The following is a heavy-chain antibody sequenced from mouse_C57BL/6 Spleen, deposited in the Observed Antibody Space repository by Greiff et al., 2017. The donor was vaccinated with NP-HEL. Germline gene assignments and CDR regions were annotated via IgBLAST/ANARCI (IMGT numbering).Heavy chain of an antibody. CDR3: ARTGFITTVVATDYFDY. CDR1: GYTFTSYW. Sequence: QVQLQQPGAELVRPGTSVKLSCKASGYTFTSYWMHWVKQRPGQGLEWIGVIDPSDSYTNYNQKFKGKATLTVDTSSSTAYMQLSSLTSEDSAVYYCARTGFITTVVATDYFDYWGQGTTLTVSS. V-gene: IGHV1-59*01. J-gene: IGHJ2*01. CDR2: IDPSDSYT. D-gene: IGHD1-1*01.